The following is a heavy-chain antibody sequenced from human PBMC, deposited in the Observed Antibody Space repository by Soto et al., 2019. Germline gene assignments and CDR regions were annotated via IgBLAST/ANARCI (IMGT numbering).Heavy chain of an antibody. V-gene: IGHV3-30*18. J-gene: IGHJ4*02. Sequence: GSLRLSCAASGFTFSTYGIHWVRQAPGKGLEWVAVISYDGRNKYYADSVKGRFTISRDNSKNTLYLQMNSLRAEDTAVYYCAKDPDSSWFYFDCWGQGTLVTVSS. CDR1: GFTFSTYG. CDR2: ISYDGRNK. D-gene: IGHD6-13*01. CDR3: AKDPDSSWFYFDC.